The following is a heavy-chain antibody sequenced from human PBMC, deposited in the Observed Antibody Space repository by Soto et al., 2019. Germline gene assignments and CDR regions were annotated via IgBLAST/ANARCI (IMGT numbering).Heavy chain of an antibody. V-gene: IGHV4-31*03. CDR3: AASSSGYKFDY. D-gene: IGHD3-22*01. J-gene: IGHJ4*02. CDR1: GGSISSGGYY. Sequence: SETLSLTCTVSGGSISSGGYYWSWIRQHPGKGLEWIGYIYYSGSTYYNPSLKSRVTISVDTSKNQFSLKLSSVTAADTAVYYCAASSSGYKFDYWGQGTLVTVSS. CDR2: IYYSGST.